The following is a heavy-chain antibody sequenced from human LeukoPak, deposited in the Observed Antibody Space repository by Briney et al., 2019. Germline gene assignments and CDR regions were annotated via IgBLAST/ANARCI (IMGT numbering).Heavy chain of an antibody. V-gene: IGHV4-34*01. CDR2: INHSGST. Sequence: SETLSLTCAVYGGSFSGYYWSWIRQPPGKGLEWIGEINHSGSTNYNPSLKSRVTISVDTSNNQCSLKLSSVTAEDTAVYYCARGWDCSSSSCPLRAFDPWGQGTRATVSS. CDR3: ARGWDCSSSSCPLRAFDP. D-gene: IGHD2-2*01. J-gene: IGHJ5*02. CDR1: GGSFSGYY.